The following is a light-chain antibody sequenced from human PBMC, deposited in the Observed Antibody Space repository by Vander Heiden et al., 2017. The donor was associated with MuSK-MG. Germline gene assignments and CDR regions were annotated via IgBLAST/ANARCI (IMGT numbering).Light chain of an antibody. CDR3: QQLDSFPFT. CDR2: AAS. J-gene: IGKJ3*01. CDR1: QDISTY. V-gene: IGKV1-9*01. Sequence: DIQLTQSPSFLSAYVGDRVTITCRASQDISTYLAWYQQKPGRAPKLLIFAASSLQTGVPSTFSGRGSGTQFTLTISSLQPEDFTTYYCQQLDSFPFTFGPGTTVEIK.